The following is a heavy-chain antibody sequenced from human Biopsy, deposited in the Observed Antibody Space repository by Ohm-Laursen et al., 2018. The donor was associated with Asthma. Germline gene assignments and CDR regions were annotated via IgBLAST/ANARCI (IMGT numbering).Heavy chain of an antibody. V-gene: IGHV1-24*01. CDR1: GYSLTDLS. CDR3: ASDFPKDYVRYNFQF. D-gene: IGHD4-17*01. CDR2: HDHEEGGT. Sequence: SSVKVSCKVSGYSLTDLSMHWVRQAPGQGLEWMGGHDHEEGGTVNARRFQGRVTMTEDTSTYTAYMELSSLSSDDTAVYYCASDFPKDYVRYNFQFWGQGTLVTVSS. J-gene: IGHJ4*02.